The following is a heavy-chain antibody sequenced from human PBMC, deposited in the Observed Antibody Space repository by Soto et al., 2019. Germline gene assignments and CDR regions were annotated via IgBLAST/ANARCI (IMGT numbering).Heavy chain of an antibody. D-gene: IGHD3-22*01. V-gene: IGHV4-39*01. J-gene: IGHJ4*02. Sequence: SETLSLTCTVSGRSISSSGYYWGWIRQPPGKGLQWIGNIYSSGNTYYNPSLGSRVAISVDPSKNQFSLRLSSVTAADTAVYFCASPREAYYYDTWGQGTMVTVYS. CDR3: ASPREAYYYDT. CDR2: IYSSGNT. CDR1: GRSISSSGYY.